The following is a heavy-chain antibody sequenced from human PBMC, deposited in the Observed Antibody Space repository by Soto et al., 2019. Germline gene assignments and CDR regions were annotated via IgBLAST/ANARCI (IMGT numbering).Heavy chain of an antibody. CDR2: IIPISDTT. CDR3: ARSQGSSTSLEIYYYYYYGMDV. Sequence: QVQLVQSGAEVKKPGSSVKVSCKASGGTFSSYAISWVRQAPGQGLEWMGGIIPISDTTNYAQKFQGRVTITEAESTSTAYMELSSLRSEDTAVYYCARSQGSSTSLEIYYYYYYGMDVWGQGTKVTVSS. D-gene: IGHD2-2*01. CDR1: GGTFSSYA. J-gene: IGHJ6*02. V-gene: IGHV1-69*01.